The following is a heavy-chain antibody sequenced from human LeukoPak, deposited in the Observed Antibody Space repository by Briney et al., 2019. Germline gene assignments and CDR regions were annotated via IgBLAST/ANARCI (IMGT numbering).Heavy chain of an antibody. CDR3: ARDIGDGYKFGAFDI. V-gene: IGHV3-21*01. CDR2: ISSSSSYI. CDR1: GFTFSSYS. Sequence: GGSLRLSCAASGFTFSSYSMNWVRQAPGKGLEWVSSISSSSSYIYYADSVKGRFTISRDNAKNSLYLQMNSLRAEDTAVYYCARDIGDGYKFGAFDIWGQGTMVTVSS. D-gene: IGHD5-24*01. J-gene: IGHJ3*02.